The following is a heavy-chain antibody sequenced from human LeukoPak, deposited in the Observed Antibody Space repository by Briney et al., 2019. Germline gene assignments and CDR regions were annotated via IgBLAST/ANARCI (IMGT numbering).Heavy chain of an antibody. V-gene: IGHV4-34*01. J-gene: IGHJ5*02. CDR3: ARHTYYDILTGRFWFDP. D-gene: IGHD3-9*01. Sequence: SETLSLTCAVYGGSFSGYYWSWIRQPPGKGLEWIGEINHSGSTNYNPSLKSRVTISVDTSKNQFSLKLSSVTAADTAVYYCARHTYYDILTGRFWFDPWGQGTLVTVSS. CDR2: INHSGST. CDR1: GGSFSGYY.